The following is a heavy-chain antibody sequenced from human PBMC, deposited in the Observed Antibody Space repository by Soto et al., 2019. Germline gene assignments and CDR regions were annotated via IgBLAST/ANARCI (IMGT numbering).Heavy chain of an antibody. J-gene: IGHJ3*02. D-gene: IGHD1-26*01. CDR1: GFCITNYH. CDR2: ITPLGGAT. V-gene: IGHV1-46*01. CDR3: AREIVGGISISDALDI. Sequence: ASVKLYCKASGFCITNYHMHLVRQAPGQGLEWMGVITPLGGATTYAQKFQGRVTMTADLSTSNVHMDLSSLRSDDTAVYYCAREIVGGISISDALDIWGQGTMVTVSS.